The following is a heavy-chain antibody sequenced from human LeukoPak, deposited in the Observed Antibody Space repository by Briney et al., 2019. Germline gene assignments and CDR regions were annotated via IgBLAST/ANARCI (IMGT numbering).Heavy chain of an antibody. J-gene: IGHJ4*02. CDR3: ARLGGYCSGGSCPKGHFDY. V-gene: IGHV4-39*01. CDR2: IYYSGST. CDR1: GGSISISSYY. Sequence: PSETLSLTCTVSGGSISISSYYWGWIRQPPGKGLEWIGSIYYSGSTYYNPSLKSRVTISVDTSKNQFSLKLSSVTAADTAVYYCARLGGYCSGGSCPKGHFDYWGQGTLVTVSS. D-gene: IGHD2-15*01.